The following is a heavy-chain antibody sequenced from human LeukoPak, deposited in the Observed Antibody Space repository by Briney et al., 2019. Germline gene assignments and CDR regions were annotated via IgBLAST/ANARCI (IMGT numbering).Heavy chain of an antibody. CDR3: ARDRRRPRAFDI. CDR2: ISSSSSYI. V-gene: IGHV3-21*01. Sequence: GGSLRLSCAASGFTFSSYSMNWVRQAPGKGLEWVSSISSSSSYIYYADSVKGRFTISRDNAKNSLYLQMNSLRAEDTAVYYCARDRRRPRAFDIWGQGTMVTVSS. J-gene: IGHJ3*02. CDR1: GFTFSSYS.